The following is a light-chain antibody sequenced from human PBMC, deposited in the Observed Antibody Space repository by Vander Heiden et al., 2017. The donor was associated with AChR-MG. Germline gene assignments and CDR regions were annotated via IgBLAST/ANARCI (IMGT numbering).Light chain of an antibody. CDR3: QQRYSTPRT. Sequence: DIQMTQSPSSLSASVGDRVTITCRASKRISSYFNAYQQQPGKAPKLLIYAASSLQSGVPSRFSGSGSGTAFTLTISSLQPEDFATYYCQQRYSTPRTFGQGTKVEIK. V-gene: IGKV1-39*01. J-gene: IGKJ1*01. CDR2: AAS. CDR1: KRISSY.